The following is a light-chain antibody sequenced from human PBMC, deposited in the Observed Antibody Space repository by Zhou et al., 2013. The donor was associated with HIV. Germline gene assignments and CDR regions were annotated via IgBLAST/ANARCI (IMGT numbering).Light chain of an antibody. CDR1: QSISSY. CDR3: QHYANLPVT. Sequence: DIHMTQSPSSLSASVGDRVTITCRASQSISSYLNWYQQKPGKAPKLLIHDSSYLETGVPSRFSGSGYGTDFTFTISSLQPEDIATYFCQHYANLPVTFGGGTKVEIK. CDR2: DSS. V-gene: IGKV1-33*01. J-gene: IGKJ4*01.